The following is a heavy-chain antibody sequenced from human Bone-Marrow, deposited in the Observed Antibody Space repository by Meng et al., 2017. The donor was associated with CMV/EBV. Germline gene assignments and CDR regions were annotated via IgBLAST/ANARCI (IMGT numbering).Heavy chain of an antibody. V-gene: IGHV3-48*03. D-gene: IGHD3-16*01. CDR2: ISSSGSTI. Sequence: LSLTCAASGFTFSSYEMNWVRQAPGKGLEWVSYISSSGSTIYHADSVKGRFTISRDNAKNSLYLQMKSLRAEDTAVYYCARVGGSTAGFNFDYWGQGTLVTVSS. J-gene: IGHJ4*02. CDR3: ARVGGSTAGFNFDY. CDR1: GFTFSSYE.